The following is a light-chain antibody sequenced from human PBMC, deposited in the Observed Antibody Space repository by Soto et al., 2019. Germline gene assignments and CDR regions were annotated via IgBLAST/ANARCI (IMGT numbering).Light chain of an antibody. CDR2: GTS. CDR3: QQYGSSIT. Sequence: EIVFTQSPGTLSLSPGERATLSCRASQSVPRSYLAWYQQKPVQAPRLLIYGTSSRATGIPDRFSGSGSGTDFTLTISRLEPEDFAVFYCQQYGSSITFGQGTRLEIK. CDR1: QSVPRSY. V-gene: IGKV3-20*01. J-gene: IGKJ5*01.